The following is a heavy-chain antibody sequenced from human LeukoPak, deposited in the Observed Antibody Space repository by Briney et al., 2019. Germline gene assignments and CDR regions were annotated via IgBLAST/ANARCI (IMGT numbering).Heavy chain of an antibody. CDR1: SGSISSYY. D-gene: IGHD3-10*01. J-gene: IGHJ6*03. CDR3: ARETSQTGAHYMDV. CDR2: IYYSGST. V-gene: IGHV4-59*01. Sequence: SETLSLTCTVSSGSISSYYRSWIRQPPGKGLEWIGYIYYSGSTNYNPSLKSRVTISVDTSKNQFSLKLSSVTAADTAVYYCARETSQTGAHYMDVWGKGTTVTISS.